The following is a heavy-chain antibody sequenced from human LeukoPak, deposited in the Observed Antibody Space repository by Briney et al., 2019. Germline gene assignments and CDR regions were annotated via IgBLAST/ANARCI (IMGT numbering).Heavy chain of an antibody. D-gene: IGHD3-10*01. CDR2: ISAYNGNT. CDR3: ASAMLRGVIDAFDI. CDR1: GYTFTSYG. J-gene: IGHJ3*02. Sequence: ASVKVSCKASGYTFTSYGISWVRQAPGQGLEWMGWISAYNGNTNYAQKLQGRVTMTTDTSTSTAYMELRSLRSDDTAVYYCASAMLRGVIDAFDIWGQGTIVTVSS. V-gene: IGHV1-18*01.